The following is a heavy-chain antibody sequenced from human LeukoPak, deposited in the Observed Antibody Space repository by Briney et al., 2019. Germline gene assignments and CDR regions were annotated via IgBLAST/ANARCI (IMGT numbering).Heavy chain of an antibody. V-gene: IGHV1-18*01. CDR1: GYTFPSYG. D-gene: IGHD1-14*01. J-gene: IGHJ4*02. CDR3: ARAAAGLRPFDY. CDR2: ISAYNGNT. Sequence: ASVKVSCKASGYTFPSYGISWVRQAPGQGLEWMGRISAYNGNTNYAQKLQGRVTMTTDTSTSTAYMEVRSLRSDDTAVYYCARAAAGLRPFDYWGQGTLVTVSS.